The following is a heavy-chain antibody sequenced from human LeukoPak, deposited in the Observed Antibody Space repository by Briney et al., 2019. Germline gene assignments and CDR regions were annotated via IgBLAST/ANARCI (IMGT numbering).Heavy chain of an antibody. CDR1: GGSISSGDYY. CDR3: ARDGVVEGWFDP. J-gene: IGHJ5*02. CDR2: IYHSGST. D-gene: IGHD2-15*01. Sequence: SETLSLTCTVSGGSISSGDYYWSWIRQPPGKGLEWIGYIYHSGSTYYNPSLKSRVTISVDTSKNQFSLKLSSVTAADTAVYYCARDGVVEGWFDPWGQGTLVTVSS. V-gene: IGHV4-30-4*01.